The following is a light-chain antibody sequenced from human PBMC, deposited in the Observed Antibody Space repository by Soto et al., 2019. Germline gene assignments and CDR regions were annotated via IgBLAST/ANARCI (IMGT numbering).Light chain of an antibody. CDR2: AAS. V-gene: IGKV1-39*01. CDR3: QQVNGYPRDIT. J-gene: IGKJ4*01. Sequence: DIQMTQSPSSLSASVGDRVTITCRASQSISSYLNWYQQKPGKAPKLLIYAASTLRSGVPSRFSGSGSGTDFTLTISSLQPEDFATYYCQQVNGYPRDITFGGGTKVDI. CDR1: QSISSY.